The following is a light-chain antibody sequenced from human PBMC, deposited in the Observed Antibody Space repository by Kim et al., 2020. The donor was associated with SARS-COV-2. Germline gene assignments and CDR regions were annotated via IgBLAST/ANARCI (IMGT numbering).Light chain of an antibody. CDR2: RNN. CDR3: AAWDDSLSGGV. CDR1: SSNIGSNY. V-gene: IGLV1-47*01. J-gene: IGLJ3*02. Sequence: GQAVTISCSGTSSNIGSNYVYWYQQLPGTAPKLLIYRNNQRPSGVPDRFSGSKSGTSASLAISGLRSEDEADYHCAAWDDSLSGGVFGGGTQLTVL.